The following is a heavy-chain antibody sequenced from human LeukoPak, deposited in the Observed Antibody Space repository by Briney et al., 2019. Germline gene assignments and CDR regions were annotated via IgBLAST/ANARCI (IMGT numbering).Heavy chain of an antibody. V-gene: IGHV4-39*07. D-gene: IGHD4-17*01. J-gene: IGHJ5*02. CDR3: ATSPVTTWWFDP. CDR2: IYHSGST. Sequence: PSETLSLTCTVSGGSIGSTTYYWGWIRQPPGKGLEWIGTIYHSGSTYYNPSLKSRVTISVDTSKNQFSLKLSSVTAADTAVYYCATSPVTTWWFDPWGQGTLVTVSS. CDR1: GGSIGSTTYY.